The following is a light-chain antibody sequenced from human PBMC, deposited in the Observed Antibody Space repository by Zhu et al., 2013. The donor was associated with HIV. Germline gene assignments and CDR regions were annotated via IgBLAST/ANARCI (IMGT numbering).Light chain of an antibody. Sequence: EIVLTQSPGTLSLSPGERATLSCRASQSVRSTCLAWYQQKPGQSPRLLICDASNRATGIPARFSGSGSGTDFTLTISSLEPEDFAVYYCQQRSNWLTFGGGTKVEIK. J-gene: IGKJ4*01. CDR2: DAS. CDR1: QSVRSTC. V-gene: IGKV3D-20*02. CDR3: QQRSNWLT.